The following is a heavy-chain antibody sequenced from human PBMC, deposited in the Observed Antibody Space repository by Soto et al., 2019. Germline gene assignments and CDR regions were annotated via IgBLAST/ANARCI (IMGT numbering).Heavy chain of an antibody. J-gene: IGHJ6*03. V-gene: IGHV3-23*01. CDR1: GFTFSSYT. CDR3: AKTTFPYYYYYMEV. CDR2: ISGSGGST. Sequence: GRALRLSCVDSGFTFSSYTMSWVRQAPGKGLEWVSAISGSGGSTYYADSVKGRFTISRDNSKNTLYLQMNSLRAEDTAVYYCAKTTFPYYYYYMEVWGKCTTVTVS. D-gene: IGHD2-21*01.